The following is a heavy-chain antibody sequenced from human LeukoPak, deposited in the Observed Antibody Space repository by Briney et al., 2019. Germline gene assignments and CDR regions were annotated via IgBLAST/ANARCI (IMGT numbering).Heavy chain of an antibody. Sequence: ASVKVSCKASGYTFTSYGISWVRQAPGQGLEWMGWISGYNDNTNYVQKLQGRVTMTTDTSTSTAYMELRGLRYDDTAVYYCARDTTTGWPYRSNWFDPWGQGTLISVSS. CDR1: GYTFTSYG. CDR2: ISGYNDNT. CDR3: ARDTTTGWPYRSNWFDP. D-gene: IGHD6-19*01. J-gene: IGHJ5*02. V-gene: IGHV1-18*01.